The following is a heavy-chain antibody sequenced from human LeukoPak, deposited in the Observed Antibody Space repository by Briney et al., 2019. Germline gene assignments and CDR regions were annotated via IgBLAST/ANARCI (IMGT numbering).Heavy chain of an antibody. CDR3: ARVKGYYYDSSGYPDY. J-gene: IGHJ4*02. V-gene: IGHV4-30-4*01. D-gene: IGHD3-22*01. CDR2: IYYSGST. Sequence: SETLSLTCTVSGGSISSGDYYWSWIRQPPGKGLEWIGYIYYSGSTYYNPSLKSRVTISVDTSKNQFSLKLSSVTAADTAVYYCARVKGYYYDSSGYPDYWGQGTLVTVSS. CDR1: GGSISSGDYY.